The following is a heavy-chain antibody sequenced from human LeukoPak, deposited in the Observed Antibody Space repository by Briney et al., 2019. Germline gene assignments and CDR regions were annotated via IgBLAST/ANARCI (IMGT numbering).Heavy chain of an antibody. Sequence: GGSLRLSCAASGFTFSSYWMNWARQAPGKGLEWVASINNNGNVNYYVDSVKGRFTISRDNAKNSLYLQMSNLRAEDTAVYFCARGGGLDVWGQGATVTVSS. V-gene: IGHV3-7*03. CDR2: INNNGNVN. CDR3: ARGGGLDV. D-gene: IGHD3-16*01. J-gene: IGHJ6*02. CDR1: GFTFSSYW.